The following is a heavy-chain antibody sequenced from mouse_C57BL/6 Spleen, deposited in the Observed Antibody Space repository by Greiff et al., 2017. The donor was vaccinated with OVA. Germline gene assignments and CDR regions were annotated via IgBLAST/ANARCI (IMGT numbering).Heavy chain of an antibody. J-gene: IGHJ4*01. CDR1: GYTFTSYW. V-gene: IGHV1-52*01. D-gene: IGHD1-1*01. Sequence: QVQLQQPGAELVRPGSSVKLSCKASGYTFTSYWMHWVKQRPIQGLEWIGNIDPSDSETHYNQKFKDKATLTVDKSSSTAYMQLSSLTSEGSAVYCSARGTTVVRSMDYWGQGTSVTVSS. CDR3: ARGTTVVRSMDY. CDR2: IDPSDSET.